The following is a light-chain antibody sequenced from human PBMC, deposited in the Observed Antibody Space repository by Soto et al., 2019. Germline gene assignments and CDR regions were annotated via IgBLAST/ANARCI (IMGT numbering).Light chain of an antibody. V-gene: IGLV2-14*01. J-gene: IGLJ1*01. CDR3: SSYASSTTLV. Sequence: QSVLTQPASVSGSPGQSITISCTGTSSDAGGYNYVSWYQQHPGKAPKLMIYEVSNRPSGVSNRFSGSKSGNTASLTISGLQAEDEADYYCSSYASSTTLVFGTGTKVTLL. CDR2: EVS. CDR1: SSDAGGYNY.